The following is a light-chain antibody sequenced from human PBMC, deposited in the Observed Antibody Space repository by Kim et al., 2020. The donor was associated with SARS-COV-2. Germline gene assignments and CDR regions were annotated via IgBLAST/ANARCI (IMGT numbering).Light chain of an antibody. Sequence: GERAARSGRASGSINVCWAWYQRKPGQAPGLRICEASNRATGIPARFSGSGSGADFTLTISSLEPEDVAVYYCQQRSQWPLTCGGGTKVDIK. J-gene: IGKJ4*01. CDR1: GSINVC. V-gene: IGKV3-11*01. CDR2: EAS. CDR3: QQRSQWPLT.